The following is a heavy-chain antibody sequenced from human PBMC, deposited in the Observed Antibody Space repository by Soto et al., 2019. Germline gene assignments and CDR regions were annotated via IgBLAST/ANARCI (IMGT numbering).Heavy chain of an antibody. CDR3: ARSLIAAAGRFYYYYYGMGV. V-gene: IGHV4-4*02. J-gene: IGHJ6*02. CDR1: GCSISSINL. D-gene: IGHD6-13*01. Sequence: SETLSLTCAVSGCSISSINLWSCVRQPPGKGLDWIGEIYHSGSTNYNPSLKSRVTISVDKSKNQFSLKLSSVTAADTAVYYCARSLIAAAGRFYYYYYGMGVWGQGTTVTVSS. CDR2: IYHSGST.